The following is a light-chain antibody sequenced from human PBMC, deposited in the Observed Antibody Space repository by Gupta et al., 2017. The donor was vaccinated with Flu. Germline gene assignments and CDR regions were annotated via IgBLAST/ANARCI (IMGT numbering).Light chain of an antibody. J-gene: IGLJ3*02. V-gene: IGLV2-11*01. Sequence: QSALTQPRSVSGSPGQSVTISFRGSLANVGNFDYVSWYQQQPGVAPKLIIHDVNQRPSGVPDRFSGSKSGNTASLTISGLQGEDEADYWCCSYAGGNNWVFGGGTKLTVL. CDR1: LANVGNFDY. CDR3: CSYAGGNNWV. CDR2: DVN.